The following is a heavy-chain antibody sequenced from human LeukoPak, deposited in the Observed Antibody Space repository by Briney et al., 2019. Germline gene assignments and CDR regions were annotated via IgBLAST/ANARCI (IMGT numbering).Heavy chain of an antibody. Sequence: GGSLRLSCAASGFTFGSFSMTWVRQAPGKGLEWVSSISSSGTYIYYADSVKGRFTISRDNAKNSLYLQMNSLRADDTAVYYCASDPHYSSSWPVAFDIWGQGTMVTVSS. CDR3: ASDPHYSSSWPVAFDI. CDR1: GFTFGSFS. V-gene: IGHV3-21*01. D-gene: IGHD6-13*01. J-gene: IGHJ3*02. CDR2: ISSSGTYI.